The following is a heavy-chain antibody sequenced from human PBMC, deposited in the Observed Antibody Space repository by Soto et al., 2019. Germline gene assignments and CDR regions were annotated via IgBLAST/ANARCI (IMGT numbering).Heavy chain of an antibody. CDR2: IIPIFDST. CDR3: ARGREAAFGVILVKYYAMDV. J-gene: IGHJ6*02. V-gene: IGHV1-69*13. Sequence: SAKVSSKPSANSVSTYGHTVVRQAPGQGLEWMGGIIPIFDSTTYAQKFEGRVTITSDESTNTAYMELSSLISEGTAIYYCARGREAAFGVILVKYYAMDVWGQGTAVTVS. CDR1: ANSVSTYG. D-gene: IGHD3-3*01.